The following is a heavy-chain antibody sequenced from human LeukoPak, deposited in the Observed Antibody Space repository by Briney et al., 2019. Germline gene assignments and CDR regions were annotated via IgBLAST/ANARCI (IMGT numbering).Heavy chain of an antibody. D-gene: IGHD3-3*01. V-gene: IGHV4-31*03. Sequence: SETLSLTCTVSGGSISSGGYYWSWIRQHPGKGLEWIGYIYYSGSTYYNPSLKSRVTISVDTSKNQFSLKLSSVTAADTAAYYCARVNRDYDFWSGYYTGIGFDYWGQGTLVTVSS. J-gene: IGHJ4*02. CDR1: GGSISSGGYY. CDR3: ARVNRDYDFWSGYYTGIGFDY. CDR2: IYYSGST.